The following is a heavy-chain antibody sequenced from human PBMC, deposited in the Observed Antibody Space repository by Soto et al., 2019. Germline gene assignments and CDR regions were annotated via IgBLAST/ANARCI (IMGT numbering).Heavy chain of an antibody. CDR2: IGTAGDT. CDR3: ARDKRGAGTHYFYGLDV. D-gene: IGHD1-1*01. V-gene: IGHV3-13*01. Sequence: GGSLRLSCAASGFTFSTYDMHWVRQATGRGLEWVSGIGTAGDTYYPGSVKGRFTISRENAKNSLYLQMNSLRAEDTAVYYCARDKRGAGTHYFYGLDVWGQGTTVTVSS. J-gene: IGHJ6*02. CDR1: GFTFSTYD.